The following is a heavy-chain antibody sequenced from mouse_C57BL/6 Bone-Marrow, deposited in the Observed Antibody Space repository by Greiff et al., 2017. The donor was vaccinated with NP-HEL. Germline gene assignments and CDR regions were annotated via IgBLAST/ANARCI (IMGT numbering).Heavy chain of an antibody. J-gene: IGHJ3*01. CDR1: GYTFTSYG. CDR2: IYPRSGNT. Sequence: QVHVKQSGAELARPGASVKLSCKASGYTFTSYGISWVKQRTGQGLEWIGEIYPRSGNTYYNEKFKGKATLTADKSSSTAYMELRSLTSEDSAVYFCARWGAQATSAYWGQGTLVTVSA. D-gene: IGHD3-2*02. V-gene: IGHV1-81*01. CDR3: ARWGAQATSAY.